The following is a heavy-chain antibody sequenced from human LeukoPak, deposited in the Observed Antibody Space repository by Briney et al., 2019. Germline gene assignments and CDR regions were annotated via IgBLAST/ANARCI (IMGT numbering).Heavy chain of an antibody. CDR3: ARISMIRGVTWYYYYMDV. Sequence: GGSLRLSCAASGFTFNNYSMNWVRQAPGKGLEWVSYISNTSVTISYADSVKGRFTISRDNAKNSPYLQMNSLRVEDTAVYYCARISMIRGVTWYYYYMDVWGKGTTVTVSS. D-gene: IGHD3-10*01. CDR2: ISNTSVTI. J-gene: IGHJ6*03. CDR1: GFTFNNYS. V-gene: IGHV3-48*01.